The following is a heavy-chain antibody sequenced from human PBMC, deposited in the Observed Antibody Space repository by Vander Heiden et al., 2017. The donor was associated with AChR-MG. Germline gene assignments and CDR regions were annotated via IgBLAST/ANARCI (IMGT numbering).Heavy chain of an antibody. CDR3: GTDLIVGTNY. V-gene: IGHV3-74*01. CDR2: INSDGSTI. Sequence: EVQVVESGGGLVQPGGSLRLSCAASGFTISNYWMHWVRQAPGKGLVWCSCINSDGSTINDADSVKGRFTISRDNAQNTVYLKMNSLRGEDTSVYYCGTDLIVGTNYWGQGALVTTSS. D-gene: IGHD5-12*01. J-gene: IGHJ4*02. CDR1: GFTISNYW.